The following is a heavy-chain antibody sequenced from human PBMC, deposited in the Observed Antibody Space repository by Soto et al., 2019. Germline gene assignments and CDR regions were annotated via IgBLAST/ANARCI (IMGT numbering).Heavy chain of an antibody. CDR2: IIPIFGTA. D-gene: IGHD3-10*01. CDR3: AKMVRGQNAFDI. CDR1: GYTFTSYA. J-gene: IGHJ3*02. V-gene: IGHV1-69*06. Sequence: ASVKVSCKASGYTFTSYAMHWVRQAPGQRLEWMGGIIPIFGTANYAQKFQGRVTITADKSTSTAYMELSSLRSEDTAVYYCAKMVRGQNAFDIWGQGTMVTVSS.